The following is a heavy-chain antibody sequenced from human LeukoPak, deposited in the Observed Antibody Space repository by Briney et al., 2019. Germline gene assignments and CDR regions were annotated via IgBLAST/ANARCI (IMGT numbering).Heavy chain of an antibody. CDR1: GGSISSYY. CDR3: ARGAARYYYYYMDV. Sequence: PSETLSLTCTVSGGSISSYYWSWIRQPPGKGLEWIGYIYCSGSTNYNPSLKSRVTISVDTSKNQFSLKLSSVTAADTAVYYCARGAARYYYYYMDVWGKGTTVTVS. V-gene: IGHV4-59*01. CDR2: IYCSGST. J-gene: IGHJ6*03.